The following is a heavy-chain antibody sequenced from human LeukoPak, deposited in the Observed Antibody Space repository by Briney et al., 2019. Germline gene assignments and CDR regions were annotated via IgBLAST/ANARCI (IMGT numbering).Heavy chain of an antibody. D-gene: IGHD5-18*01. CDR1: GGSFSGYY. Sequence: SETLSLTCAVYGGSFSGYYWSWIRQPPGKGLEWIGYIYDSGSTNYNPSLKSRVTISVDTSKNQFSLKLSSVTAADTAVYYCARSGYSYGADASDIWGQGTIVAVSS. CDR2: IYDSGST. J-gene: IGHJ3*02. V-gene: IGHV4-59*01. CDR3: ARSGYSYGADASDI.